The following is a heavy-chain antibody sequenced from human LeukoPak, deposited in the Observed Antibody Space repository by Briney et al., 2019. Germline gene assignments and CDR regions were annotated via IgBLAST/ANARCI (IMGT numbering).Heavy chain of an antibody. V-gene: IGHV3-7*04. D-gene: IGHD3-22*01. CDR3: ARDPYESSWGLCYFDY. J-gene: IGHJ4*02. CDR1: GFTFSSDW. CDR2: IKQDGSDK. Sequence: GGSLRLSCAASGFTFSSDWMSWVRQAPGEGREWVANIKQDGSDKYYVDSVKGRFTISRDNAKNSLYLQMNSLRAEDTAVYYCARDPYESSWGLCYFDYWGQGNLVTVSS.